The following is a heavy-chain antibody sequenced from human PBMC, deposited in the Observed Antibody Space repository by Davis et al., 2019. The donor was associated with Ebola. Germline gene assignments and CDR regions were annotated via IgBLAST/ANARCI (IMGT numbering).Heavy chain of an antibody. CDR2: IIPIFGTA. V-gene: IGHV1-69*13. CDR3: AKDFYGGYGEIFDY. CDR1: GGTFSSYA. D-gene: IGHD5-12*01. Sequence: SVKVSCKASGGTFSSYAISWVRQAPGQGLEWMGGIIPIFGTANYAQKFQGRVTITADESTSTAYMELSSLRSEDTAVYYCAKDFYGGYGEIFDYWGQGTLVTVSS. J-gene: IGHJ4*02.